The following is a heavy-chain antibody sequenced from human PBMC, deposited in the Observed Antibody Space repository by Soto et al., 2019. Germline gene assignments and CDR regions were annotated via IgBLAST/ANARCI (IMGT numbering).Heavy chain of an antibody. CDR2: IYYSGST. CDR3: ARHRDSSSWYSYYYYGMDV. V-gene: IGHV4-39*01. D-gene: IGHD6-13*01. J-gene: IGHJ6*02. CDR1: GGSISSSSYY. Sequence: PSETLSLTCTVSGGSISSSSYYWGWIRQPPGKGLEWIGSIYYSGSTYYNPSLKSRVTISVDTSKNQFSLKLSSVTAADTAVYYCARHRDSSSWYSYYYYGMDVWGQGTTVTVSS.